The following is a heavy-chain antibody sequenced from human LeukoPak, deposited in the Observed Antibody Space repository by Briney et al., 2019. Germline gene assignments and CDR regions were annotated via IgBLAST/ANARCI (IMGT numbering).Heavy chain of an antibody. J-gene: IGHJ4*02. CDR2: IYYSGST. Sequence: SETLSLTCTVSGGSISSYYWSWIRQPPGKGLEWIGYIYYSGSTNYNPPLKSRVTISVDTSKNQFSLKLSSVTAADTAVYYCARGRSYFDYWGQGTLVTVSP. CDR1: GGSISSYY. CDR3: ARGRSYFDY. V-gene: IGHV4-59*01.